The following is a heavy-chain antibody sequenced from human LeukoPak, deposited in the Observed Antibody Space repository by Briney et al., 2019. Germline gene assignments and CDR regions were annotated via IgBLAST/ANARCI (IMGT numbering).Heavy chain of an antibody. V-gene: IGHV4-59*01. CDR1: GGSISSYY. J-gene: IGHJ6*03. Sequence: SETLSLTCTVSGGSISSYYWSWIRQPPGKGLEWIGYIYYSGSTNYNPSLKSRVTISVDTSKNQFSLKLSSVTAADTAVYYCARVLYSSGWYNYYYYYYMDVWGKGTTVTVSS. CDR2: IYYSGST. D-gene: IGHD6-19*01. CDR3: ARVLYSSGWYNYYYYYYMDV.